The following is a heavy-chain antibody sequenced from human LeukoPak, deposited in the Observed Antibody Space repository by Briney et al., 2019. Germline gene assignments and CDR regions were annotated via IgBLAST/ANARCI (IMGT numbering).Heavy chain of an antibody. Sequence: GGSLRLSCAASGFTFISYGMQWVRQAPGKGLEWVAVISYDGSNKYYADSVKGRFTISRDNTKSSLYLQMNSLGAEDTAMYYCAKLLGTATTYDSWGQGTRVTVSS. V-gene: IGHV3-30*18. CDR3: AKLLGTATTYDS. D-gene: IGHD5-24*01. CDR1: GFTFISYG. J-gene: IGHJ4*02. CDR2: ISYDGSNK.